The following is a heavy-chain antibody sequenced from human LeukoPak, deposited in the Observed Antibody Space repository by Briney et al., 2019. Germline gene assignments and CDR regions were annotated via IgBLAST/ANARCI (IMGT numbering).Heavy chain of an antibody. Sequence: ASVKVSCKASGYTFTSYDINWVRQATGQGLEWMGWMNPNSGNTGYAQKFHGRVTITRNTSISTAYMELSSLRSEDTAVYYCARVVPHFIHWLDPWGQGTLVTVSS. V-gene: IGHV1-8*03. J-gene: IGHJ5*02. CDR2: MNPNSGNT. CDR3: ARVVPHFIHWLDP. D-gene: IGHD2-2*01. CDR1: GYTFTSYD.